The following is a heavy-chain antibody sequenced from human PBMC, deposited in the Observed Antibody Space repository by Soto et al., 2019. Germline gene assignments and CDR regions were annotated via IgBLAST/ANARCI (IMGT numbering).Heavy chain of an antibody. V-gene: IGHV3-23*01. D-gene: IGHD6-6*01. CDR3: ASRGYGSTWPNVYMDV. J-gene: IGHJ6*03. CDR1: GFTFTHYA. CDR2: ISDSGGTT. Sequence: GGSLRLACAAAGFTFTHYAMSWVRQAPGKGLEWVSAISDSGGTTYYADSVKGRFTISRDNSKNTLSFQMNTLRAEDTALYYCASRGYGSTWPNVYMDVWGKGTTGTVSS.